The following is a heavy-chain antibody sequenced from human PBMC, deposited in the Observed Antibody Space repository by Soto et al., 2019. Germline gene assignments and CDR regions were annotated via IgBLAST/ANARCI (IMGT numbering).Heavy chain of an antibody. Sequence: RASVKVSCKASGGTFSSYAISWVRQAPGQGLEWMGGIIPIFGTANYAQKFQGRVTITADESTSTAYMELSSLRSEDTAVYYCARNAFSTNGWFDPWGQGTLVTVSS. CDR2: IIPIFGTA. J-gene: IGHJ5*02. D-gene: IGHD3-16*01. CDR3: ARNAFSTNGWFDP. CDR1: GGTFSSYA. V-gene: IGHV1-69*13.